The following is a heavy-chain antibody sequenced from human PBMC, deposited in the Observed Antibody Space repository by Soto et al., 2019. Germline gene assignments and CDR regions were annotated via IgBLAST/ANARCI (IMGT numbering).Heavy chain of an antibody. J-gene: IGHJ6*03. Sequence: VGSLRLSCTASGFTFSSFSMNWVRQAPGKGLEWISYISSTGGAIYYADSVEGRFTIPRDNAKNSLYLQMNSLRAEDTAVYYCARAWSYYMDVWGKGTTVTVSS. CDR3: ARAWSYYMDV. D-gene: IGHD2-15*01. CDR1: GFTFSSFS. V-gene: IGHV3-48*01. CDR2: ISSTGGAI.